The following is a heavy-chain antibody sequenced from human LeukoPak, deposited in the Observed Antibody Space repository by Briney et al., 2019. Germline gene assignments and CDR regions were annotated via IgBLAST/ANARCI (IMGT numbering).Heavy chain of an antibody. J-gene: IGHJ2*01. CDR2: IYTGGST. D-gene: IGHD3-10*01. Sequence: PSETLSLTCNVSGVSITTGNDYWGWIRQPRGKGLEWIANIYTGGSTYYNPALKNRAAISIDTANDQFFLRLMSVTAADTAVYYCARLTMFRGVIYGTDWHSDLWGRGTLVTVSS. CDR3: ARLTMFRGVIYGTDWHSDL. V-gene: IGHV4-39*07. CDR1: GVSITTGNDY.